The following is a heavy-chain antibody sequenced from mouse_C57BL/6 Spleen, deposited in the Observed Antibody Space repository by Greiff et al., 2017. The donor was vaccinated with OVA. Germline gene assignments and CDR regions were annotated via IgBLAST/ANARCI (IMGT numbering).Heavy chain of an antibody. CDR1: GYTFTSYW. CDR3: AGGYGSSYDY. J-gene: IGHJ2*01. CDR2: IYPSDSET. V-gene: IGHV1-61*01. D-gene: IGHD1-1*01. Sequence: QVQLQQPGAELVRPGSSVKLSCKASGYTFTSYWMDWVKQRPGQGLEWIGNIYPSDSETHYNQKFKDKATLTVDKSSSTAYMQLSSLTSEDSAVYYCAGGYGSSYDYWGKGTTLTVSS.